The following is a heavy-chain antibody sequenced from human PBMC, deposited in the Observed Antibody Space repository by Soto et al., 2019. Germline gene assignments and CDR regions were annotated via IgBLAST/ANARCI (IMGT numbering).Heavy chain of an antibody. D-gene: IGHD6-19*01. CDR3: ARHSYSSGWYGWFAP. CDR2: IYYSGST. J-gene: IGHJ5*02. CDR1: GGSISSSSYY. Sequence: PSETLSLTWTVSGGSISSSSYYWGWIRQPPGKGLEWIGSIYYSGSTYYNPSLKSRVTISVDTSKNQFSLKLSSVTAADTAVYYCARHSYSSGWYGWFAPWGKGTLVTVS. V-gene: IGHV4-39*01.